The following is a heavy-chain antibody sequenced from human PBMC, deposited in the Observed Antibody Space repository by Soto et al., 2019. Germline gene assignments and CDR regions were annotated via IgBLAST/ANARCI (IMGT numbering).Heavy chain of an antibody. V-gene: IGHV5-51*01. CDR2: IYPGDSDT. CDR1: GYSFTSYW. CDR3: ARQAPGYSSGWYIGHDGAFDI. D-gene: IGHD6-19*01. J-gene: IGHJ3*02. Sequence: PGESLKISCKGSGYSFTSYWIGWVRQMPGKGLEWMGIIYPGDSDTRYSPSFQGQVTISADKSISTAYLQWSSLKASDTAMYYCARQAPGYSSGWYIGHDGAFDIWGQGPMVTVS.